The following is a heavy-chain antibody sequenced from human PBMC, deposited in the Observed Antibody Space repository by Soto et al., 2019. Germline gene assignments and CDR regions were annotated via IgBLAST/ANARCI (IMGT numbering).Heavy chain of an antibody. Sequence: GESLKISCKGSGYSFTSYWISWVRQMPGKGLEWMGRIDPSDSYTNYSPSFQGHVTISADKSISTAYLQWSSLKASDTPMYYCARRGSSRGWYREYYYYYGMDVWGKRTKVTVSS. J-gene: IGHJ6*04. CDR1: GYSFTSYW. D-gene: IGHD6-19*01. CDR3: ARRGSSRGWYREYYYYYGMDV. V-gene: IGHV5-10-1*01. CDR2: IDPSDSYT.